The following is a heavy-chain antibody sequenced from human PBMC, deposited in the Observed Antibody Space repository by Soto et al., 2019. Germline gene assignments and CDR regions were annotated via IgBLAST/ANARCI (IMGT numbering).Heavy chain of an antibody. CDR3: ARAVIYYYDSSGPPDY. D-gene: IGHD3-22*01. Sequence: GASVKVSCKASGYTFTSYGIAWIRQAPGQGLEWMGWISAYNGNTSYAQKFQGRVTMTRDTSTSTVYMELSSLRSEDTAVYYCARAVIYYYDSSGPPDYWGQGTLVTVSS. CDR2: ISAYNGNT. CDR1: GYTFTSYG. J-gene: IGHJ4*02. V-gene: IGHV1-18*01.